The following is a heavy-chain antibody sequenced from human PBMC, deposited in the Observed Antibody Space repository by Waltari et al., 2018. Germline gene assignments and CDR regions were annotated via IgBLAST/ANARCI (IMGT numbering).Heavy chain of an antibody. V-gene: IGHV3-30*01. CDR1: GFTFSSYA. CDR3: ARDSQYSSGWYRADYFDY. D-gene: IGHD6-19*01. CDR2: ISYDGSNK. Sequence: QVQLVESGGGVVQPERSLRLSCAASGFTFSSYAMHWVRQAPVKGLEWVAVISYDGSNKYYADSVKGRFTISRDNSKNTLYLQMNSLRAEDTAVYYCARDSQYSSGWYRADYFDYWGQGTLVTVSS. J-gene: IGHJ4*02.